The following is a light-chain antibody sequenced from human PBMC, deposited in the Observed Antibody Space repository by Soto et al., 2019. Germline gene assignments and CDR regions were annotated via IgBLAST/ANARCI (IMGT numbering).Light chain of an antibody. CDR2: DAS. CDR3: QQYGSSGT. J-gene: IGKJ1*01. CDR1: QSVSNN. Sequence: EIVMTQSPVTLSVSPGERATLSCRASQSVSNNLAWYQQKPGQAPRLLIYDASNRATGIPDRFSGSGSGTDFTLTISRLEPEDFAVYYCQQYGSSGTFGQGTKVDIK. V-gene: IGKV3-20*01.